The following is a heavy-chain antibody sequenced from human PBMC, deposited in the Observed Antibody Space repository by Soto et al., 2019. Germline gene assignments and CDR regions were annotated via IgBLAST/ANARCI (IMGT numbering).Heavy chain of an antibody. D-gene: IGHD6-19*01. Sequence: QVQLVQSGPEVRRPGTSLKVACKPSGYTFRSYGISWVRQAPGQGLEWMGWISPYYGKSNYAQKFQDRMTMTTDPSTSTAFMELKSLKSNDTAMYYCARDLLAVAGTSDYWGQGTLISVSS. J-gene: IGHJ4*02. CDR1: GYTFRSYG. V-gene: IGHV1-18*01. CDR2: ISPYYGKS. CDR3: ARDLLAVAGTSDY.